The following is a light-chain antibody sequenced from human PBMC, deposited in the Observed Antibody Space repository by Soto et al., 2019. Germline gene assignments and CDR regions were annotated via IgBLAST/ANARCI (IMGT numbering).Light chain of an antibody. V-gene: IGLV2-11*01. CDR1: SSDVGGYNY. Sequence: QSVLTQPRSVSGSPGQSVTISCTGTSSDVGGYNYVSWYQQHPGKAPKLMIYDVNKRPSGVPDRFSGSKSGNTASLAISGLQTEDEADYYCCSYAGSYTYGFGTGTKVTVL. CDR2: DVN. J-gene: IGLJ1*01. CDR3: CSYAGSYTYG.